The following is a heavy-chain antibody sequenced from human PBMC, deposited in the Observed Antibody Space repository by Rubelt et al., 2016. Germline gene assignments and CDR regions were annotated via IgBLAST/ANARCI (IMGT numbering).Heavy chain of an antibody. Sequence: QLQLQESGPGLVKPSETLSLTCTVSGGSISSSSYYWGWIRQPPGKGLEWIGEINHSGSPNSNPSLECRVTISVDTSKNRFALKLSSVTAADTAVYYCARRRYYYGSGSYYNPFDYWGQGTLVTVSS. CDR1: GGSISSSSYY. CDR2: INHSGSP. CDR3: ARRRYYYGSGSYYNPFDY. V-gene: IGHV4-39*07. J-gene: IGHJ4*02. D-gene: IGHD3-10*01.